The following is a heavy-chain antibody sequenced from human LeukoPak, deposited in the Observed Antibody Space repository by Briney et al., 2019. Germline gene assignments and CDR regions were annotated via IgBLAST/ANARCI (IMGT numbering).Heavy chain of an antibody. V-gene: IGHV3-21*01. CDR3: ARDFGRTSDWQPRLYYGMDV. CDR1: GFTFNSYT. D-gene: IGHD2-2*01. J-gene: IGHJ6*02. Sequence: GGSLSLSCAASGFTFNSYTMNWVRQAPGKGLEWVSSIASSRTSISYADSVKGRFTISRDNAKNSLSLQMNSLRAEDTAVYYCARDFGRTSDWQPRLYYGMDVWGQGTTVTVSS. CDR2: IASSRTSI.